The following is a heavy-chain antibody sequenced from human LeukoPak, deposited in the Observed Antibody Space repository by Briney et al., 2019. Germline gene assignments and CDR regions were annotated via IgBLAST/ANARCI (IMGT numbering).Heavy chain of an antibody. CDR1: GGSVRGYY. V-gene: IGHV4-34*01. J-gene: IGHJ6*03. D-gene: IGHD6-6*01. Sequence: PSETLSLTCAVYGGSVRGYYWSWIRQPQGKGLEWIGESNHSGSTNYNPSLKSRVTISVDTSKDQFSLKLSSVTAADTAVYYCARGRGAARPVSYYYYYMDVWGKGTTVTVSS. CDR3: ARGRGAARPVSYYYYYMDV. CDR2: SNHSGST.